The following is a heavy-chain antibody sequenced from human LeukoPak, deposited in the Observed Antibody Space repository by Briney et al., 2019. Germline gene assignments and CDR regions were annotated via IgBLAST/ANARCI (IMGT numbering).Heavy chain of an antibody. D-gene: IGHD6-19*01. CDR3: ARAVAGPDY. J-gene: IGHJ4*02. CDR1: GESFSGYY. V-gene: IGHV4-34*01. Sequence: SETLSLTCAVYGESFSGYYWSWIRQPPGKGLEWNGEINHSGSTNYNPSLKSRVTISVDTSKNQFSLKLSSVTAADTAVYYCARAVAGPDYWGQGTLVTVSS. CDR2: INHSGST.